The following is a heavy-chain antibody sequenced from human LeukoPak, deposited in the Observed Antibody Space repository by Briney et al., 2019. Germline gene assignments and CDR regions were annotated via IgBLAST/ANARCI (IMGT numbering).Heavy chain of an antibody. CDR1: GFTFSSYA. Sequence: SGGSLRLSCAASGFTFSSYAMSWVRQAPGKGLEWVSAISGSGGSTYYADSVKGRFTISRDNSKNTLYLQMNSLRAEDTAVYYCAKITTGYFFTSDYYFDYWGQGTLVTVSS. D-gene: IGHD3-9*01. V-gene: IGHV3-23*01. J-gene: IGHJ4*02. CDR2: ISGSGGST. CDR3: AKITTGYFFTSDYYFDY.